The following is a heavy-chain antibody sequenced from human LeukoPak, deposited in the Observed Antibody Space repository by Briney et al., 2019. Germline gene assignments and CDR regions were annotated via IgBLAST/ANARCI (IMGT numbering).Heavy chain of an antibody. CDR2: INAGKGNT. D-gene: IGHD2-2*01. Sequence: ASVKVCCKASEYTFSSYSIHWVSQAPGQRLEWMGWINAGKGNTKYSQNLQGRVTVTGDTSASTAYMELSSLTSEDTAVYYCARGSCSSTSCFMDVWGQGTTVTVSS. V-gene: IGHV1-3*01. CDR3: ARGSCSSTSCFMDV. J-gene: IGHJ6*02. CDR1: EYTFSSYS.